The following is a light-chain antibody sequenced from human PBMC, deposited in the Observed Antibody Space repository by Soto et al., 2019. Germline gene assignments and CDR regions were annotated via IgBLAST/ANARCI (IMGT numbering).Light chain of an antibody. J-gene: IGKJ1*01. CDR3: QQYSTWPRT. V-gene: IGKV3-15*01. Sequence: EVVMTQSPDTLSVSPGERVTLSCRASRSVSTNLAWYQQKLGQAPRLLIYGASTRATVIPAMLSGIGSGTDFNLAITSLQSEDLATYYCQQYSTWPRTFGQGTKVDIK. CDR2: GAS. CDR1: RSVSTN.